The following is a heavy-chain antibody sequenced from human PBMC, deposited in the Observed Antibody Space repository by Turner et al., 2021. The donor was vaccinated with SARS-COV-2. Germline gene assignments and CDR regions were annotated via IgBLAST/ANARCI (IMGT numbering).Heavy chain of an antibody. J-gene: IGHJ4*02. CDR1: GGTFSSYA. D-gene: IGHD6-13*01. V-gene: IGHV1-69*06. CDR2: NIPSCGRA. CDR3: ARSWRMSNSDFDY. Sequence: QVQLVQSGAEVKKPGSSVKVSCKASGGTFSSYAISWVRQAPGQGLEWMGGNIPSCGRANYAQKFEGRVTITADKSTSTAYLELSSLRSDDTAVYYCARSWRMSNSDFDYWGQGTLVTVSS.